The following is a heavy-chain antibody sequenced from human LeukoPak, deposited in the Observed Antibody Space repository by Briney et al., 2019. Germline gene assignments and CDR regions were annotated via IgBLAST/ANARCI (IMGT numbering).Heavy chain of an antibody. V-gene: IGHV3-53*01. D-gene: IGHD5-18*01. Sequence: GGSLRLSCAASGYTVSSNYMSWVRQAPGKGLEWVSVIYSGGSTYYADSVKGRFTISRDNSKNTLYLQMNSLRAEDTAVYYCAGGTAMVSLYYMDVWGKGTTVTVSS. CDR2: IYSGGST. J-gene: IGHJ6*03. CDR1: GYTVSSNY. CDR3: AGGTAMVSLYYMDV.